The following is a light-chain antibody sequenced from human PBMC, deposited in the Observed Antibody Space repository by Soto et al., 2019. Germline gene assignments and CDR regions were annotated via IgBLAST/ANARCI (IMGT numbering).Light chain of an antibody. CDR2: DAS. V-gene: IGKV1-5*01. J-gene: IGKJ1*01. Sequence: DIQMTQSPSTLSASVGDRVTITCRASQSISIWVAWYQQKPGKAPNTLIYDASTLVSGVPSRFSGRGSGPEFTLTISSLQPDDFATYYCQQYKNYFSWTFGQGTKVEIK. CDR3: QQYKNYFSWT. CDR1: QSISIW.